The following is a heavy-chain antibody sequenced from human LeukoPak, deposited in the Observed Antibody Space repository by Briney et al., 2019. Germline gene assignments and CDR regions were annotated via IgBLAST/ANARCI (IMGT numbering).Heavy chain of an antibody. CDR1: GYTFTSYG. J-gene: IGHJ6*03. CDR2: ISAYNGNT. Sequence: ASVKVSCKASGYTFTSYGISWVRQAPGQGLEWMGWISAYNGNTNYAQKLQGRVTMTTDTSTSTAYLELRSLRSDDTAVYYCARGPSTGDLYAYYYYYYMDVWGKGTTVTVSS. V-gene: IGHV1-18*01. CDR3: ARGPSTGDLYAYYYYYYMDV. D-gene: IGHD7-27*01.